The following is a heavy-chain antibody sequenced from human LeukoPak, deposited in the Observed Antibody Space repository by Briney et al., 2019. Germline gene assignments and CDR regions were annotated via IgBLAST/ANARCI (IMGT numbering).Heavy chain of an antibody. Sequence: SVKVSCKASGGTFSSYAISWVRQAPGQGLEWMGGIIPIFGTANYAQKFQGRVTITADKSTSTAYMELSSLRSEDTALYYCAAGLIAAAGTPGDYWGQGTLVTVSS. V-gene: IGHV1-69*06. J-gene: IGHJ4*02. CDR3: AAGLIAAAGTPGDY. D-gene: IGHD6-13*01. CDR2: IIPIFGTA. CDR1: GGTFSSYA.